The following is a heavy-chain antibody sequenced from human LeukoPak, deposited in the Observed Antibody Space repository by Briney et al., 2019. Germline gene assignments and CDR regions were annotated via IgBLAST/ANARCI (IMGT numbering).Heavy chain of an antibody. CDR1: GFTLSNAW. J-gene: IGHJ4*02. CDR3: TTDLSERYYFDY. D-gene: IGHD5/OR15-5a*01. V-gene: IGHV3-15*01. CDR2: IKSKTDGGTT. Sequence: GGSLRLSCAASGFTLSNAWMSWVRQAPGKGLEWVGRIKSKTDGGTTGYAAPVKGRFTISRDDSKNTLYLQMNSLKTEDTAVYYCTTDLSERYYFDYWGQGTLVTVSS.